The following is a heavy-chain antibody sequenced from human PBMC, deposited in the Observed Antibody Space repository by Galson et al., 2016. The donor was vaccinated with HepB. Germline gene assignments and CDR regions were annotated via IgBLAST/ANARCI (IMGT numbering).Heavy chain of an antibody. CDR1: GFTFSSFG. V-gene: IGHV3-30*18. CDR2: ISYDGSRK. J-gene: IGHJ3*02. D-gene: IGHD3-10*01. CDR3: AKSNQILWFGQFRDDAFDI. Sequence: SLRLSCAVSGFTFSSFGMHWVRQAPGKGLEWVALISYDGSRKYYAESLKGRCTISRDNSKRTLYLQTNSLRTEDTAVYYCAKSNQILWFGQFRDDAFDIWGQGTMVTVSS.